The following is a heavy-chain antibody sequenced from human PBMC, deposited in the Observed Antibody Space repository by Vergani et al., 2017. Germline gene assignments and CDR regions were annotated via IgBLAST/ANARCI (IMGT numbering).Heavy chain of an antibody. V-gene: IGHV4-4*07. CDR2: IYTSGST. D-gene: IGHD3-3*01. CDR3: ARGTYYDFWSGYQKYNWFDP. CDR1: GGSISSYY. J-gene: IGHJ5*02. Sequence: QVQLQESGPGLVKPSETLSLTCTVSGGSISSYYWSWIRQPAGKGLEWIGRIYTSGSTNYNPSLKSRVTMSVDTSKNQFSLKLSSVTAADTAVYYCARGTYYDFWSGYQKYNWFDPWGQGTLVTVSS.